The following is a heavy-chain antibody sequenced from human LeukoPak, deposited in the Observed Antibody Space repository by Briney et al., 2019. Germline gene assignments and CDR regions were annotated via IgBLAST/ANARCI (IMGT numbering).Heavy chain of an antibody. CDR2: INSRGGST. CDR3: ATPGDHHRSFHH. CDR1: GYTFTSYY. D-gene: IGHD3-10*01. J-gene: IGHJ4*02. V-gene: IGHV1-46*01. Sequence: GASVKVSCKASGYTFTSYYMHWVRQAPGQGLEWMGIINSRGGSTSYAQKFQGRVTMPRDTSTSTVYMELSSLRSEDTAVYYRATPGDHHRSFHHWAQGTLVTVSS.